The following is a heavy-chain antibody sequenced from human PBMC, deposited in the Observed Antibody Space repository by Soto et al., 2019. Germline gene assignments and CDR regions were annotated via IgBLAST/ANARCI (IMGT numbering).Heavy chain of an antibody. Sequence: ASLAFTCRSSGDALGGKYIRWVRQAPGQGLEWMGGINPIFGAANYAQKFQGRVTITADESTSTAYMELSSLRSEDTAVYYCATTNRIVVATAQTAFDIWGQGTIVTVSS. V-gene: IGHV1-69*13. J-gene: IGHJ3*02. CDR3: ATTNRIVVATAQTAFDI. CDR1: GDALGGKY. CDR2: INPIFGAA. D-gene: IGHD2-21*02.